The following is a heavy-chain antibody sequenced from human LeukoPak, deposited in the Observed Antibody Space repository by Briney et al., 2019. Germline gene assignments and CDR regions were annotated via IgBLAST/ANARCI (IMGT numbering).Heavy chain of an antibody. V-gene: IGHV3-30*18. CDR2: ISYDGSNK. J-gene: IGHJ4*02. D-gene: IGHD2-2*01. CDR3: AKVGISSSCLDY. CDR1: GFTFSSYG. Sequence: GGSLRLSCAASGFTFSSYGMHWVRQAPGKGLEWVAVISYDGSNKYYADSVKGRSTISRDNSKNTLYLQMNSLRAEDTAVYYCAKVGISSSCLDYWGQGTLVTVSS.